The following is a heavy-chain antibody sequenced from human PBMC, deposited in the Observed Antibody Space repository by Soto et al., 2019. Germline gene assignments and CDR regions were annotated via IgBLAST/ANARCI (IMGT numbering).Heavy chain of an antibody. CDR1: GGSVSSESYY. V-gene: IGHV4-61*01. CDR3: ARERGDSHWIDP. CDR2: VENSGST. J-gene: IGHJ5*02. D-gene: IGHD2-21*01. Sequence: SATPSLTCRVSGGSVSSESYYWSWIRQTPGKGLEWIGNVENSGSTKYNPSLKSRVTISVDTSKNQFSLKLSSMTGADTAVYYCARERGDSHWIDPWGQGTLVTVSS.